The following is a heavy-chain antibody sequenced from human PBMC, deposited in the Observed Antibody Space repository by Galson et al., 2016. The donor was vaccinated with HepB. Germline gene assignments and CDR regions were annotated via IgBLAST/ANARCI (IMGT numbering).Heavy chain of an antibody. CDR2: IKGDGTIT. CDR3: ARDRGGSAGAFNWFDP. D-gene: IGHD3-10*01. J-gene: IGHJ5*02. Sequence: SLRLSCAASGFTVSTNYMSWVRQAPGKGLMWVSRIKGDGTITDYADSVKGRFTISRDNAENTLYLQMNSLRVEDTAVYYCARDRGGSAGAFNWFDPWGQGTLVTVSS. V-gene: IGHV3-74*01. CDR1: GFTVSTNY.